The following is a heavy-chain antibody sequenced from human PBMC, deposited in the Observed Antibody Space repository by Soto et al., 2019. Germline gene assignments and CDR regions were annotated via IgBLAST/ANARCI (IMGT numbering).Heavy chain of an antibody. CDR2: ISWNSGSI. CDR3: ANSLGSSGTSIEFDY. CDR1: GFTFDDYA. D-gene: IGHD6-6*01. V-gene: IGHV3-9*01. Sequence: PGGSLRLSCAASGFTFDDYAMHWVRQAPGKGLEWVSGISWNSGSIGYADSVKGRFTISRDNAKNSLYLQMNSLRAEDTALYYYANSLGSSGTSIEFDYWGQGTLVTVSS. J-gene: IGHJ4*02.